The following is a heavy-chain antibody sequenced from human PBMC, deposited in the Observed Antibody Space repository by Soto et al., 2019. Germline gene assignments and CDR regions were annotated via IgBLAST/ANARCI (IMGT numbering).Heavy chain of an antibody. CDR1: GGSISSGGYY. CDR3: ASRYYDFWSGYYGDGMDV. J-gene: IGHJ6*02. D-gene: IGHD3-3*01. CDR2: IYYSGST. V-gene: IGHV4-31*03. Sequence: SETLSLTCTVSGGSISSGGYYWSWIRQHPGKGLEWIGYIYYSGSTYYNPSLKSRVTISVDTSKNQFSLKLSSVTAAVTAVYYCASRYYDFWSGYYGDGMDVWGQGTTVTVSS.